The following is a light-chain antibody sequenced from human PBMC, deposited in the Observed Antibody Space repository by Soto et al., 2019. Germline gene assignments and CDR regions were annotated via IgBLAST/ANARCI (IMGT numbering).Light chain of an antibody. J-gene: IGKJ4*01. CDR3: MQALQTPLT. V-gene: IGKV2-28*01. Sequence: DIVMTQSPLSLPVTPGEPASISCRSSQSLLHSHGYNNLDWYVQTPGQSPQLLIYLGSSRAPGVPDRFSGSGSGTDFTLKISRVDTEDVGIYYCMQALQTPLTFGGGTKVEIK. CDR2: LGS. CDR1: QSLLHSHGYNN.